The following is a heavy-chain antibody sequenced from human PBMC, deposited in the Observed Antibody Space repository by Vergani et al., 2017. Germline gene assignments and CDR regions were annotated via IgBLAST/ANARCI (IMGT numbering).Heavy chain of an antibody. D-gene: IGHD2-2*01. V-gene: IGHV3-21*01. CDR3: ARVNVDLSSFDY. CDR1: GFTFSSYS. J-gene: IGHJ4*02. CDR2: ISSSSSYI. Sequence: EVQLVESGGGLVKPGGSLRLSCAASGFTFSSYSMNWVRQAPGKGLEWVSSISSSSSYIYYADSVKGRFTISRDNAKNSLYLQMNSLRAEDTAVYYCARVNVDLSSFDYWGQATLVTVSS.